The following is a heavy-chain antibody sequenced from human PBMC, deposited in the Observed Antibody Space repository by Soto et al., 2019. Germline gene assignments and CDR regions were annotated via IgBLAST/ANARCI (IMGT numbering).Heavy chain of an antibody. V-gene: IGHV3-30-3*01. CDR1: GFPFTSYA. D-gene: IGHD3-9*01. Sequence: PGGSLRLSCAASGFPFTSYAMDWVRQAPDKGQELVAVISYDGSNKYYADSVKGRFTISRDNSKNTLYLQMNSLRAEDTAVYYCARARAYYDLLTGWLFDYWGQGTLVTVSS. CDR3: ARARAYYDLLTGWLFDY. J-gene: IGHJ4*02. CDR2: ISYDGSNK.